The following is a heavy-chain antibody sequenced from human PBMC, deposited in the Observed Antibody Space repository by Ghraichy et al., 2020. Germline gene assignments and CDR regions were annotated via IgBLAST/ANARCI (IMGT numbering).Heavy chain of an antibody. CDR3: ARTGSCSGASCRKQSFDY. V-gene: IGHV4-61*01. J-gene: IGHJ4*02. D-gene: IGHD2-15*01. Sequence: SETLSLTCSVSGGSVSSSSNYWSWLRQPPGKELEWIAYIYYSGSTKYNPSLKSRVTISIDTSKNQFSLKLSSVTAADTAVYYCARTGSCSGASCRKQSFDYWGQGTQVTVSS. CDR1: GGSVSSSSNY. CDR2: IYYSGST.